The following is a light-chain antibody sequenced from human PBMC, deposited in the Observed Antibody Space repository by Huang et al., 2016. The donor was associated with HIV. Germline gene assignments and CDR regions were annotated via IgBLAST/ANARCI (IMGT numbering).Light chain of an antibody. Sequence: DIVMTQSPDSLAVSLGERATINCKSSQSILYSSNNKNYLAWYQQKPGQPPKLLIYWASTRESGVPDRFSSSRAGTDFTLTISSLQAEDVAVYYCQQYYSTPYTFGQGTKLEIK. CDR2: WAS. J-gene: IGKJ2*01. V-gene: IGKV4-1*01. CDR3: QQYYSTPYT. CDR1: QSILYSSNNKNY.